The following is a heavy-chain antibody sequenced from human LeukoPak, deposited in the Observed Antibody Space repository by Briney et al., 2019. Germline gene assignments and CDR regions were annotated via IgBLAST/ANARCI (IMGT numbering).Heavy chain of an antibody. J-gene: IGHJ4*02. CDR3: ARTYCGGDCYLYYFDY. CDR2: IYHSGST. Sequence: LETLSLTCAVSGGSISSSNWWSWVRQPPGKGLEWIGEIYHSGSTNYNPSLKSRVTISVDKSKNQFSLKLSSVTAADTAVYYCARTYCGGDCYLYYFDYWGQGTLVTVSS. V-gene: IGHV4-4*02. CDR1: GGSISSSNW. D-gene: IGHD2-21*02.